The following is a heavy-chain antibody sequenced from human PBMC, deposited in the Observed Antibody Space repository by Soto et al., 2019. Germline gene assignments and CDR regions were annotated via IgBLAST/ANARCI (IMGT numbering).Heavy chain of an antibody. V-gene: IGHV3-7*01. CDR2: IKEDGSDK. Sequence: GGSLRLSCAASRFTFSSYWMSWVRQAPGRGLGWVANIKEDGSDKYYADSVKGRFTISRDNAKKSLYVQMNSLRVEDTAVYYCARGIDDNASFGMDVWGQGTTVTVSS. D-gene: IGHD1-1*01. J-gene: IGHJ6*02. CDR1: RFTFSSYW. CDR3: ARGIDDNASFGMDV.